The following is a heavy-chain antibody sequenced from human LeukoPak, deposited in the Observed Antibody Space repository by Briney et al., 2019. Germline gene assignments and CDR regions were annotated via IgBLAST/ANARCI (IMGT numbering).Heavy chain of an antibody. J-gene: IGHJ5*01. V-gene: IGHV3-30*07. CDR1: RFTFSSSA. Sequence: GGSLRLSCAASRFTFSSSAMHWVRQAPGKGLEWVAVISYDGSNKYYADSVKGRFTISRDNAKNTVYLQMNSLTVEDTAVYFCARSSHYTIPFDSWGQGMLVTVSS. CDR3: ARSSHYTIPFDS. D-gene: IGHD2-2*02. CDR2: ISYDGSNK.